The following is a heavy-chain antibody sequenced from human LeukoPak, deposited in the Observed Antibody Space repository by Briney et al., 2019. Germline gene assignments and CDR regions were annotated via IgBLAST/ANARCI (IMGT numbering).Heavy chain of an antibody. CDR2: MNPNSGNT. Sequence: GASVKVSCKASGYTFTSYDINWVRQATGQGLEWMGWMNPNSGNTGYAQKFQGRVTMTRNTSISTAYMELSSLRSEDTAVYYCARERPTGVDIVVVVAVTRYYYGMDVWGQGTTVTVSS. CDR1: GYTFTSYD. V-gene: IGHV1-8*01. D-gene: IGHD2-15*01. J-gene: IGHJ6*02. CDR3: ARERPTGVDIVVVVAVTRYYYGMDV.